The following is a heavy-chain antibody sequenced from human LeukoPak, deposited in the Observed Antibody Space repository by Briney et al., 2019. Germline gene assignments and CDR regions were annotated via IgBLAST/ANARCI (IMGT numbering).Heavy chain of an antibody. CDR1: GGSISSYY. J-gene: IGHJ4*02. D-gene: IGHD3-22*01. CDR3: ASSYDSSGYYLDY. Sequence: SETLSLTCTVSGGSISSYYWSWFRQPPGKGLEWIGYIYYSGSTNYNPSLKSRVTISVDTSKYQFSLKLSSVTAADTAVYYCASSYDSSGYYLDYWGQGSLVTVSS. V-gene: IGHV4-59*01. CDR2: IYYSGST.